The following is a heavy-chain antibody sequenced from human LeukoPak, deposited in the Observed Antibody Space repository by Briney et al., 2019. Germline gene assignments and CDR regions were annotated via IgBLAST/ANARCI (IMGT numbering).Heavy chain of an antibody. Sequence: GGSLRLSCAASGFTFSSYAMSWVRQAPGKGLEWVSAISGSGGSTYYADSVKGRFTISRDNSKNTLYLQMDSLRAEDTAVYYCAKVGLGIAVAGHFDYWGQGTLVTVSS. J-gene: IGHJ4*02. D-gene: IGHD6-19*01. CDR1: GFTFSSYA. CDR2: ISGSGGST. CDR3: AKVGLGIAVAGHFDY. V-gene: IGHV3-23*01.